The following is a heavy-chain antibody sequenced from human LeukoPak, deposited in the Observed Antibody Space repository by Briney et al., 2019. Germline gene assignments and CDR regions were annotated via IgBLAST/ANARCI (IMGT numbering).Heavy chain of an antibody. CDR3: ARQDRDSASYGNFDY. J-gene: IGHJ4*02. Sequence: PSETLSLTCTVSGGSISSSSYYWGWIRQPPGKGLEWIGSMSYSGSTYFNPSLKSRVTISTDTSKNQFSPKLSSVTAADTAVYYCARQDRDSASYGNFDYWGQGTLVTVSA. D-gene: IGHD3-10*01. V-gene: IGHV4-39*01. CDR2: MSYSGST. CDR1: GGSISSSSYY.